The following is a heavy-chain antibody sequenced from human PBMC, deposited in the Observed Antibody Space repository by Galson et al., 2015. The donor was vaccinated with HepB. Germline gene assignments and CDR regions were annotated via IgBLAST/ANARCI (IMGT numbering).Heavy chain of an antibody. D-gene: IGHD3-10*01. J-gene: IGHJ5*02. V-gene: IGHV1-46*01. CDR2: INPSGDST. Sequence: SVKVSCKASGDAFTTYFMHWVRQAPGQGLEWMGIINPSGDSTSYAQTFKGRVTMTRDTSTSTIYMELRSLRSEDTAVYYCARGGDYYGSGRYNWFDPWGQGSLVTVSS. CDR3: ARGGDYYGSGRYNWFDP. CDR1: GDAFTTYF.